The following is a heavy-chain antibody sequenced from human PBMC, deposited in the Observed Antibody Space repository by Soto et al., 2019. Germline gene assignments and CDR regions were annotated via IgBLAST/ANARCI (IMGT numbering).Heavy chain of an antibody. CDR1: GGSIDNYY. D-gene: IGHD6-13*01. J-gene: IGHJ4*02. Sequence: QVQLQESGPGLVKPSETLSLTCTVSGGSIDNYYWSWIRQPPGKGLEWIGYIFYRGSTNYNPSLKSRVNISVDTSKNHFSLRLSSLTAADTAVYYCARLSRGAAAGFDYRGQGTLVTVSS. V-gene: IGHV4-59*08. CDR3: ARLSRGAAAGFDY. CDR2: IFYRGST.